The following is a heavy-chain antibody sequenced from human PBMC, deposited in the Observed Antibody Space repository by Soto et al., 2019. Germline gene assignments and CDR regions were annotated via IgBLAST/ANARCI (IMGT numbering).Heavy chain of an antibody. CDR3: ARGLAPQTYYDVWSGYYYYYGMDV. CDR1: GLNFSSYG. V-gene: IGHV3-33*01. J-gene: IGHJ6*04. D-gene: IGHD3-3*01. Sequence: PGGPLRLSCTASGLNFSSYGMHWVRQAPGKGLEWVAVIWYDGSNKYYADSVMGRFTISRDNSKNTLYLQMNSLRAEDTAVYYCARGLAPQTYYDVWSGYYYYYGMDVWGKGTTVTVSS. CDR2: IWYDGSNK.